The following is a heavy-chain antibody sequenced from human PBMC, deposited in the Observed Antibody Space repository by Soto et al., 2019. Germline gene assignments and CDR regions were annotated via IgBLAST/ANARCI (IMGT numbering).Heavy chain of an antibody. J-gene: IGHJ4*02. CDR1: GFTFSSYA. V-gene: IGHV3-30-3*01. D-gene: IGHD5-18*01. Sequence: PGGSLRLSCAASGFTFSSYAMHWVRQAPGKGLEWVAVISYDGSNKYYADSVKGRFTISRDNSKNTLYLQMNSLRAEGTAVYYCARGGYSYGYGYWGQGTLVTVSS. CDR3: ARGGYSYGYGY. CDR2: ISYDGSNK.